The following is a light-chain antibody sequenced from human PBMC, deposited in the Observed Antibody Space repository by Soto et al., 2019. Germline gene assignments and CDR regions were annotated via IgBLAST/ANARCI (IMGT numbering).Light chain of an antibody. CDR1: QSVSSN. V-gene: IGKV3-15*01. Sequence: EIVMMQSPATPSVSTGERATLSCRASQSVSSNLAWYQQKPGQAPRLLIYGASTRATGIPARFSGSGSGTEFTLTISSLQSEDFAVYYCQQYNNSPPWTFGHGTRVDIK. J-gene: IGKJ1*01. CDR2: GAS. CDR3: QQYNNSPPWT.